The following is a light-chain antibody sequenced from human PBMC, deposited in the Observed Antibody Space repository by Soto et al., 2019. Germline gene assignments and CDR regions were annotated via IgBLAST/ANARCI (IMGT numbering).Light chain of an antibody. CDR3: QQYEN. V-gene: IGKV1-5*03. CDR1: HFISSL. J-gene: IGKJ1*01. CDR2: EAS. Sequence: DIQVTQSPSTLSASVGDRITITCRASHFISSLLAWYQQKPGKAPKLLIYEASTLQSGVPSRFRGSGSGTEFTLTISSLQPDDVATYYCQQYENFGQGTKVEI.